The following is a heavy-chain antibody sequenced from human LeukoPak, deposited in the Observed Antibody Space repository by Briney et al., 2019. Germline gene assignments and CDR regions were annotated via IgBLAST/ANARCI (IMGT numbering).Heavy chain of an antibody. J-gene: IGHJ1*01. CDR1: GGSLSPYY. D-gene: IGHD1-26*01. CDR3: ARLDSGDHGNIPH. Sequence: SETLSLTCTVSGGSLSPYYWTWIRQPRGKGLEWIVYIYHTGTTKYNPSLSYRVTISVETSKNQFSLRLKSVTAADTAIYYCARLDSGDHGNIPHWGQGTLVTVSS. V-gene: IGHV4-59*08. CDR2: IYHTGTT.